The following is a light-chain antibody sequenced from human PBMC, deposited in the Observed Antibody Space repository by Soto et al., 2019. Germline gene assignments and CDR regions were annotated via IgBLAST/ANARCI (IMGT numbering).Light chain of an antibody. CDR2: GAS. CDR1: QSVSSSY. V-gene: IGKV3-20*01. Sequence: EIVLKQSPGTLSLSPGERATLSCRASQSVSSSYLAWYQQKPGQAPRLLIYGASSRATGIPDRFSGSGSGTDFTLTISRLEPEDFAVYYCQQYGSSPFTFGPGTKADI. CDR3: QQYGSSPFT. J-gene: IGKJ3*01.